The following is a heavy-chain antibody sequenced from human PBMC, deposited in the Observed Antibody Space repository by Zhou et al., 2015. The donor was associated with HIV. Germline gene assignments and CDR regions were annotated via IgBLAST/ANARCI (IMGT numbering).Heavy chain of an antibody. V-gene: IGHV3-9*01. CDR3: AKEYDDSRHYITVDS. CDR1: GFTFDDYA. Sequence: EVQLVESGGGLVQPGRSLRLSCVASGFTFDDYAMHWVRQAPGKGLEWVSGISWNSGSIGYADSVQGRFTISRDNAKHSLYLQMNSLRVDDTAVYYCAKEYDDSRHYITVDSWGQGTLVTVSS. J-gene: IGHJ4*02. D-gene: IGHD3-22*01. CDR2: ISWNSGSI.